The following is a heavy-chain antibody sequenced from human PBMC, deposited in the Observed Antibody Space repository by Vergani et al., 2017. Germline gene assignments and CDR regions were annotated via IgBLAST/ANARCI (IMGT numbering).Heavy chain of an antibody. CDR2: INHSGST. Sequence: QVQLQQWGAGLLKPSETLSLTCAVYGGSFSGYYWSWIRQPPGKGLEWIGEINHSGSTNYNPFLKSRVTISVYTSKNQFSLTLSSVTASDTALYYWARGRIIRLWGQGTLVTVSS. D-gene: IGHD2-21*01. CDR3: ARGRIIRL. V-gene: IGHV4-34*01. J-gene: IGHJ4*02. CDR1: GGSFSGYY.